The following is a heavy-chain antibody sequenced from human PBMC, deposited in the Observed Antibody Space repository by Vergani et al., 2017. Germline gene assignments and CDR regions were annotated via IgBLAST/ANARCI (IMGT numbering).Heavy chain of an antibody. CDR1: GFTFSSYG. Sequence: QVQLVESGGGVVQPGRSLRLSCAASGFTFSSYGMNWVRQAPGKGLEWVAVISYDGSNKYYADSVKGRFTISRDNSKNTLYLQMNSLRAEDTAVYYCAKKLRLGAGYYGMDVWGQGTTVTVSS. D-gene: IGHD6-19*01. CDR2: ISYDGSNK. CDR3: AKKLRLGAGYYGMDV. V-gene: IGHV3-30*18. J-gene: IGHJ6*02.